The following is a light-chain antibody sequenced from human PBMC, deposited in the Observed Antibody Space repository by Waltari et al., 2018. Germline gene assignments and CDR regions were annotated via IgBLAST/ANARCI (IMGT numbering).Light chain of an antibody. Sequence: DIVMTQSPLSLPVTPGESASISCRSRESLLHNNGFTYVDWYVQKPGQSPQLRIYLESNRASGVPDRFSGRGSGTDFTLKISRVEAEDVGVYYCMQGLQSHRTFGQGTKVEIK. J-gene: IGKJ1*01. CDR1: ESLLHNNGFTY. CDR2: LES. CDR3: MQGLQSHRT. V-gene: IGKV2-28*01.